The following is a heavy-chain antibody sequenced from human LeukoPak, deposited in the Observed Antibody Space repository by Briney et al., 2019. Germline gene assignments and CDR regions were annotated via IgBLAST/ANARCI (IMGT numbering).Heavy chain of an antibody. Sequence: SETLSLTCAVYSGSFSGYYWSWIRQPPGKGLEWIGEINHSGSTNYNPSLKSRVTISVDTSKNQFSLKLSSVTAADTAVYYCARGAVVAATHWFDPWGQGTLVTVSS. D-gene: IGHD2-15*01. CDR3: ARGAVVAATHWFDP. CDR1: SGSFSGYY. CDR2: INHSGST. J-gene: IGHJ5*02. V-gene: IGHV4-34*01.